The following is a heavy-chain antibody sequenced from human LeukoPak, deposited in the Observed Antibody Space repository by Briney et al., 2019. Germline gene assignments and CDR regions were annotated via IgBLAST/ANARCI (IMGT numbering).Heavy chain of an antibody. CDR2: ISAYNGNT. Sequence: EASVTVSCKASGYTFTSYGISWVRQAPGQGLEWMGWISAYNGNTNYAQKLQGRVTMTTDTSTSTAYMELRSLRSDDTAVYYCARDWTGQWLLPAYYYGMDVWGQGTTVTVSS. J-gene: IGHJ6*02. D-gene: IGHD3-22*01. CDR1: GYTFTSYG. CDR3: ARDWTGQWLLPAYYYGMDV. V-gene: IGHV1-18*01.